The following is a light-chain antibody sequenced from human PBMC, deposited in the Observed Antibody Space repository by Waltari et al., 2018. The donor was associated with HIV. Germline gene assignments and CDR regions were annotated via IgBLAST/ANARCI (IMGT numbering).Light chain of an antibody. CDR2: SAS. V-gene: IGKV1-8*01. CDR3: QQYYSYPLT. Sequence: AIRMTQSPSAFSASTGDRVTITCRASQGINNDLAWYQQKPGKAPKLLISSASTLESGVPSRFSGSGSGADFTLTITCLQSEDFATYYCQQYYSYPLTFGQGTRLEIK. J-gene: IGKJ5*01. CDR1: QGINND.